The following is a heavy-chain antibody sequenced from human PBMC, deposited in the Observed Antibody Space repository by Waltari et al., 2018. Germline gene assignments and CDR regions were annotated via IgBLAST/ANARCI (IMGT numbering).Heavy chain of an antibody. CDR3: ARAVVAATLDY. D-gene: IGHD2-15*01. CDR1: GGSFSGYY. J-gene: IGHJ4*02. CDR2: INHSGRT. V-gene: IGHV4-34*01. Sequence: QVQLQQWGAGLLKPSETLSLTCAVYGGSFSGYYWSWIRQPPGKGLEWIGEINHSGRTNYTPTLKSRVTISVDTSKNQFSLKLSSVTAADTAVYYCARAVVAATLDYWGQGTLVTVSS.